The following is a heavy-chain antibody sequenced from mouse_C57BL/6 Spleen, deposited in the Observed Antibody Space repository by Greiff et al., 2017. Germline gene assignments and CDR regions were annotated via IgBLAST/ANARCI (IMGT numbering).Heavy chain of an antibody. CDR1: GYTFTSYW. V-gene: IGHV1-59*01. Sequence: QVQLQQSGAELVRPGTSVKLSCKASGYTFTSYWMHWVKQRPGQGLEWIGVIDPSDSYTNYNQKFKGKATLTVDTSSSTAYMQLSSLTSEDSAVYYCARGPITTVVEDWFAYWGQGTLVTVSA. CDR3: ARGPITTVVEDWFAY. J-gene: IGHJ3*01. CDR2: IDPSDSYT. D-gene: IGHD1-1*01.